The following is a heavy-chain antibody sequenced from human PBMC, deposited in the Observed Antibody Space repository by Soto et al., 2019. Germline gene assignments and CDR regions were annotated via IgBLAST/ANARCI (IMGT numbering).Heavy chain of an antibody. D-gene: IGHD5-18*01. CDR3: ASFLQYSHDAFDI. CDR1: GGTFSSYT. Sequence: ASVKVSCKASGGTFSSYTINWVRQAPGQGLEWMGRIIPILGIANYAQKFQGRVTITADKSTSTAYMELSSLRSEDTAVYYCASFLQYSHDAFDIWGQGTMVTVSS. V-gene: IGHV1-69*02. CDR2: IIPILGIA. J-gene: IGHJ3*02.